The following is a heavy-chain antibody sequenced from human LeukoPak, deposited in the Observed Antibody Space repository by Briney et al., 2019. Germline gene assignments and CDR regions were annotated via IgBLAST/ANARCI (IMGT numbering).Heavy chain of an antibody. V-gene: IGHV3-23*01. D-gene: IGHD2/OR15-2a*01. CDR3: TRHSEPNSNLLWFDP. Sequence: GGSLRLSCAGSGFTFGSYAINWVRQAPGKGLGWVSAIRTSSSATYYADSVKGRFATSRDDSRSTVFLQMNSLRAEDTAVYYCTRHSEPNSNLLWFDPWGQGTLVTVSS. J-gene: IGHJ5*01. CDR2: IRTSSSAT. CDR1: GFTFGSYA.